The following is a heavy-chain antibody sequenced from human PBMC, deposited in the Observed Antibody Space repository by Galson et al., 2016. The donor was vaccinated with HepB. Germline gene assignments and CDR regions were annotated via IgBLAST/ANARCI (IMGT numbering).Heavy chain of an antibody. J-gene: IGHJ6*02. D-gene: IGHD3/OR15-3a*01. V-gene: IGHV3-23*01. CDR1: GLSFSPYA. CDR3: ARGGLGNYYAYGMDV. Sequence: SLRLSCAASGLSFSPYAVSWVRQAPGKGLEWVSAIHGTGTITKYADSVKGRFTISRDNSKNTMYLQAISLRAEDTAVYYCARGGLGNYYAYGMDVWGHGTTVTVSS. CDR2: IHGTGTIT.